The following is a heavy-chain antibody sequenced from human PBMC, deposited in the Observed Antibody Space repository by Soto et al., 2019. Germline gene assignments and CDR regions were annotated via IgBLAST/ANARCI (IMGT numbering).Heavy chain of an antibody. J-gene: IGHJ5*02. CDR3: ARHSFTSLLWFGELHWFDP. D-gene: IGHD3-10*01. CDR1: GGSISSYY. V-gene: IGHV4-59*08. CDR2: IYYSGST. Sequence: SETLSLTCTVSGGSISSYYWSWIRQLPGKGLEWIGYIYYSGSTNYNPSLKSRVTISVDTSKNQFSLKLSSVTAADTAVYYCARHSFTSLLWFGELHWFDPWGQGTLVTVSS.